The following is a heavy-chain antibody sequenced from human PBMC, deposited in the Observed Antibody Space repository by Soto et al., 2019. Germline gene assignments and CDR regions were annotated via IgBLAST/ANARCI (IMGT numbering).Heavy chain of an antibody. CDR2: ISPYNGKT. V-gene: IGHV1-18*01. D-gene: IGHD2-15*01. J-gene: IGHJ3*02. CDR3: ARDIYGGNCCDAFDI. Sequence: QAQLAQSGAEVKKPGASVNISCKASGYTFTNYGFIWVRQAPGHGLEWVGWISPYNGKTEYAQKFQGRVTMTRDKPTSTAYMELRSLRSDDTAVYYCARDIYGGNCCDAFDIGGQGTMVTVSS. CDR1: GYTFTNYG.